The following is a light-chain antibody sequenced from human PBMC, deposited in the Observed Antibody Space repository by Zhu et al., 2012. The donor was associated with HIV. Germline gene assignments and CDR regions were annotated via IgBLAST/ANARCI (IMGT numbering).Light chain of an antibody. V-gene: IGKV3-20*01. J-gene: IGKJ1*01. CDR2: GAS. Sequence: EIVLTQSPGTLSLSPGERATLSCRASQSVSSRYFAWYQQKPGQAPRLLIYGASSRATDIPDRFSGSGSGTDFSLTISRLQPEDFAVYYCQQFGGSSWTFGQGTKVEIK. CDR1: QSVSSRY. CDR3: QQFGGSSWT.